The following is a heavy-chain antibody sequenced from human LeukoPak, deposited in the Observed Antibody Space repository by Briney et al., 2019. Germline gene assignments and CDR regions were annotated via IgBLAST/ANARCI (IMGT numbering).Heavy chain of an antibody. CDR3: ARDTRSTIFGVVIPPYYFDY. Sequence: GGSLRLSCAASGFTFSSYSMNWVRQAPGKGLEWVSSISSSSYIYYADSVKGRFTISRDNAKNSLYLQMNSLRAEDTAVYYCARDTRSTIFGVVIPPYYFDYWGQGTLVTVSS. J-gene: IGHJ4*02. D-gene: IGHD3-3*01. V-gene: IGHV3-21*01. CDR2: ISSSSYI. CDR1: GFTFSSYS.